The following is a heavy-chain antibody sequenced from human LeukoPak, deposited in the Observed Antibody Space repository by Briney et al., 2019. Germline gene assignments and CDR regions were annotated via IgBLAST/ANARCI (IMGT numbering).Heavy chain of an antibody. D-gene: IGHD1-26*01. Sequence: ASVKVSCKASGYSFTKYAMNWERQAPGQGLGYMGWTNTNTGNPTYTQGFTGRFGFSLDTSVSTALLQITSLKAEDTAIYYCAREGTLEWEWFDIWGQGTMVTVSS. J-gene: IGHJ3*02. CDR3: AREGTLEWEWFDI. CDR2: TNTNTGNP. V-gene: IGHV7-4-1*02. CDR1: GYSFTKYA.